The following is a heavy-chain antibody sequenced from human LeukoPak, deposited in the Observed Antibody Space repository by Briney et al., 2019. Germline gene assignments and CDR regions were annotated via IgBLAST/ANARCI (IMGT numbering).Heavy chain of an antibody. J-gene: IGHJ5*02. Sequence: ASVTVSCKASGYAFTSYGNSWVRQAPAQGHGRVGWISAYNGNTNYAQKLQGRVTMTTDTSTSKAYMELRSLRSDDTAVYYCARGVPVYYDFWSSYSNRFDPWGQGTLVTVSS. CDR2: ISAYNGNT. CDR3: ARGVPVYYDFWSSYSNRFDP. V-gene: IGHV1-18*01. CDR1: GYAFTSYG. D-gene: IGHD3-3*01.